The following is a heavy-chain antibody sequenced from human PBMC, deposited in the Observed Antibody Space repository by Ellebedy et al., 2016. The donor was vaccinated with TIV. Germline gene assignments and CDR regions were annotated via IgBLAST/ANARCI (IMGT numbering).Heavy chain of an antibody. J-gene: IGHJ4*02. V-gene: IGHV3-48*04. CDR1: GFSFSRYG. D-gene: IGHD1-1*01. CDR2: ASDNYDTT. Sequence: GGSLRLXXAGSGFSFSRYGMNWVRQAPGQGLEWLAYASDNYDTTHYANSVRDRFTISRDNAKASVYLQINNLGTEDTALYFCARDRIGDNWYTTFDCWGQGTLVTVSS. CDR3: ARDRIGDNWYTTFDC.